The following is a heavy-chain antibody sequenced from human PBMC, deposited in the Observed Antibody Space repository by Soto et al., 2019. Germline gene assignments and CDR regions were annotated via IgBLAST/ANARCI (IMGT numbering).Heavy chain of an antibody. V-gene: IGHV3-9*01. CDR1: GFTFDDYA. J-gene: IGHJ4*02. Sequence: EVQLVESGGGLVQPGRSLRLSCAASGFTFDDYAMHWVRQAPGKGLEWVSGISWNSGSIGYADSVKGRFTISRDNAKNSLYLQMNSLRAEDTALYYGAKGPYSSGWYGYWGQGTLVTVSS. D-gene: IGHD6-19*01. CDR3: AKGPYSSGWYGY. CDR2: ISWNSGSI.